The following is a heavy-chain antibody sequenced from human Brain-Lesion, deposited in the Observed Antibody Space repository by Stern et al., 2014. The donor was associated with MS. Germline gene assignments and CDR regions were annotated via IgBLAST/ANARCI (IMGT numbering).Heavy chain of an antibody. CDR1: GFTFSDSY. CDR3: AMYGDSPFDY. CDR2: ISRSGSII. Sequence: MQLVESGGGLVKPGGSLRLSCAASGFTFSDSYMNWIRQAPGKGLEWVSYISRSGSIIYYADSVKGRFPISRDNAKNSLYLQMNSLRAEDTAVYYCAMYGDSPFDYWGQGTLVTVSS. V-gene: IGHV3-11*01. J-gene: IGHJ4*02. D-gene: IGHD4-17*01.